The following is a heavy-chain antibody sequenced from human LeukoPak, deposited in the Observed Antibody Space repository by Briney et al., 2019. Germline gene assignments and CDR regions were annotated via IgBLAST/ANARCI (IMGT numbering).Heavy chain of an antibody. CDR1: GLKFSNFA. CDR2: ISGSGGST. V-gene: IGHV3-23*01. CDR3: AKVWGSLASYFDY. J-gene: IGHJ4*02. Sequence: GGSLRLSCAASGLKFSNFAMNWVRQAPGKGLEWVSAISGSGGSTYYADSVKGRFTISRDNSKNTLYLQMNSLRAEDTAVYYCAKVWGSLASYFDYWGQGTLVTVSS. D-gene: IGHD3-16*01.